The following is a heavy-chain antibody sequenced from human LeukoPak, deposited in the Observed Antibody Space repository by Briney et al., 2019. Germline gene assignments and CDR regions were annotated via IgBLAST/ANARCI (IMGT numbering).Heavy chain of an antibody. Sequence: PGGSLRLSCAASGFTFSSYWMHWVRQAPGKGLLWVSRINSDGSSTTYADSVKGRFTISRDNAKSALYLQMNGLRAEDTAVYYCARALSGSYYNWFDPWGQGTLVTVSS. CDR2: INSDGSST. CDR1: GFTFSSYW. D-gene: IGHD1-26*01. CDR3: ARALSGSYYNWFDP. J-gene: IGHJ5*02. V-gene: IGHV3-74*01.